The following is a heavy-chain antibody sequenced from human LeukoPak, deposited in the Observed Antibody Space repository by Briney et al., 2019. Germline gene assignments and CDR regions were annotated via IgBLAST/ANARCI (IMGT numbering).Heavy chain of an antibody. CDR3: ARDGEGYYDSSGYYYFY. CDR1: GFTFSSYS. CDR2: ISSSSSYI. V-gene: IGHV3-21*01. J-gene: IGHJ4*02. D-gene: IGHD3-22*01. Sequence: PGGSLRLYCAASGFTFSSYSMNWVRQAPGKGLEWVSSISSSSSYIYYADSVKGRFTISRDNAKNSLYLQMNSLRAEDTAVYYCARDGEGYYDSSGYYYFYWGQGTLVTVSS.